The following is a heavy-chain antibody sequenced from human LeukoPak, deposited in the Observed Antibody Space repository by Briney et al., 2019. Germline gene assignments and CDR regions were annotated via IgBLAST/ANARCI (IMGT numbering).Heavy chain of an antibody. J-gene: IGHJ6*03. Sequence: GGSLRLSCAASGFTISSYAMHWVRQAPGKGLEWVAVISYDGSNKYYADSVKGRFTISRDNSKNTLYLQMNSLIAEDTAVYYCAGYCSGGSCYYYMDVWGKGTTVTVSS. V-gene: IGHV3-30*04. CDR2: ISYDGSNK. CDR1: GFTISSYA. D-gene: IGHD2-15*01. CDR3: AGYCSGGSCYYYMDV.